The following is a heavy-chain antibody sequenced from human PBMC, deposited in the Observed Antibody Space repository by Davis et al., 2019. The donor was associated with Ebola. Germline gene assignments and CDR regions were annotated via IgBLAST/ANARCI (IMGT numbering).Heavy chain of an antibody. Sequence: SETLSLTCTVSGASIIHDDHAWSWIRQPPGKGLEWIGYIHHTGGTYYNPSLKSRVTMSVDTSKNQFSLTLTSMTVADSAVYYCARVGTYGAFDIWGLGTRVTVSS. CDR3: ARVGTYGAFDI. J-gene: IGHJ3*02. D-gene: IGHD4-17*01. V-gene: IGHV4-30-4*08. CDR2: IHHTGGT. CDR1: GASIIHDDHA.